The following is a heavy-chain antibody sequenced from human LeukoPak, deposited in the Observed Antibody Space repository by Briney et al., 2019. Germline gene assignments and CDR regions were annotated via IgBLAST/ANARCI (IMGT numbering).Heavy chain of an antibody. CDR3: ARDLAAAGMGENWFDP. CDR1: GGSICSYY. V-gene: IGHV4-4*07. J-gene: IGHJ5*02. CDR2: IYTSGST. D-gene: IGHD6-13*01. Sequence: SETLSLTCTVSGGSICSYYWSWIRQPAGKGLEWIGRIYTSGSTNYNPSLKSRVTMSVDTSKNQFSLKLSSVTAADTAVYYCARDLAAAGMGENWFDPWGQGTLVTVSS.